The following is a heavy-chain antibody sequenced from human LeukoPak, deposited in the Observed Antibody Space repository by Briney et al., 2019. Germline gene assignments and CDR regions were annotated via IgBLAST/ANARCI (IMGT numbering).Heavy chain of an antibody. J-gene: IGHJ6*03. V-gene: IGHV5-51*01. CDR1: GYSFSRNW. D-gene: IGHD2-2*01. CDR3: ARVITSSHYYYYMDA. CDR2: IYPGDSDT. Sequence: GESLKISCKGSGYSFSRNWIGWLRQMPGKGREWMGVIYPGDSDTTYSPSFQGQVTISADRSINTAYLQWSSLKASDTAMYYCARVITSSHYYYYMDAWGKGTTVTVSS.